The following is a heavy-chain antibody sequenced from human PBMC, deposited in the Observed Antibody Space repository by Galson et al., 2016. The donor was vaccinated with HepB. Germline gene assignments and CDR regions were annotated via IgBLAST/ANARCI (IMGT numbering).Heavy chain of an antibody. CDR3: ARENRKDSSSWYGGMDV. CDR1: GFSFGDHA. Sequence: SLRLSCAASGFSFGDHAMNWVRQVSGKGLEWVAGINWQSGNVAYAGSVEGRFIVSRDNAENSLYLQMNSLRPEDTALYYCARENRKDSSSWYGGMDVWGQGTTVTVS. D-gene: IGHD2-2*01. CDR2: INWQSGNV. V-gene: IGHV3-9*01. J-gene: IGHJ6*02.